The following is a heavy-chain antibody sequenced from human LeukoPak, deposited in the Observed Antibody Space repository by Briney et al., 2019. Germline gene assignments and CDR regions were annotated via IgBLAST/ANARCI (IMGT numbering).Heavy chain of an antibody. CDR3: AKDQAVYDFWSGSP. Sequence: GGSLRLSCAASGFTFSSYSMNWVRQAPGKGLEWVSAISGSGGSTYYADSVKGRFTISRDNSKNTLYLQMNSLRAEDTAVYYCAKDQAVYDFWSGSPWGQGTLVTVSS. D-gene: IGHD3-3*01. CDR2: ISGSGGST. J-gene: IGHJ5*02. V-gene: IGHV3-23*01. CDR1: GFTFSSYS.